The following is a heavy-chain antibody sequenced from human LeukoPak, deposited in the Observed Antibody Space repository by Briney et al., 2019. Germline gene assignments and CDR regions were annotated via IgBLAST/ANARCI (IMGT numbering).Heavy chain of an antibody. CDR3: ARAARRSSAAYNWFDP. CDR1: GYTFTGYY. J-gene: IGHJ5*02. CDR2: INPSGGST. Sequence: ASVKVSCKASGYTFTGYYMHWVRQAPGQGLEWMGIINPSGGSTSYAQKFQGRVTMTRDTSTSTVYMELSSLRSEDTAVYYCARAARRSSAAYNWFDPWGQGTLVTVSS. D-gene: IGHD6-19*01. V-gene: IGHV1-46*03.